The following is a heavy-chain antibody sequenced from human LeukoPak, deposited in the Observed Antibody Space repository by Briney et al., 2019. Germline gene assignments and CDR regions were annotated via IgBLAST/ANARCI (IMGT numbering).Heavy chain of an antibody. CDR2: IYGSGSI. CDR3: TRDLGLYGEVLFDP. J-gene: IGHJ5*02. D-gene: IGHD4-17*01. CDR1: GGSSTNYY. V-gene: IGHV4-4*07. Sequence: SETLSLTSPASGGSSTNYYLSWIRQPAGKGLEWIGRIYGSGSINYNPSLRSRVAMSLDTSKNQFSLKLRPVTTRVRAVYYCTRDLGLYGEVLFDPWGQGTLVTVSS.